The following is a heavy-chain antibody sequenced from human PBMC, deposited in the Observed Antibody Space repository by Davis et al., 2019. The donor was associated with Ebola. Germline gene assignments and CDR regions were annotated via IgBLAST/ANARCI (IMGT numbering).Heavy chain of an antibody. J-gene: IGHJ6*02. CDR1: GFSVSTTY. V-gene: IGHV3-53*01. CDR2: MYSGGTT. Sequence: GESLKISCAASGFSVSTTYMNWVRQAPGKGLQWVSIMYSGGTTYYADSVKGRFTISRDSSKNTVYLQMNNLRAEDTAVYYCARGDFYYGVDVWGQGTTVTVSS. CDR3: ARGDFYYGVDV.